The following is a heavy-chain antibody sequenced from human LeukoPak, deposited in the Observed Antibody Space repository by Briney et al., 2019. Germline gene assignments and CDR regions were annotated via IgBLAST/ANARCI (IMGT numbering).Heavy chain of an antibody. V-gene: IGHV3-23*01. CDR1: GFTFSSYA. Sequence: GGSLRLSCAASGFTFSSYAMSWVRQAPGKGLEWVSAISGSGGSTYYADSVKGRFTISRDNAKNSLYLQMNSLRAEDTAVYYCARSSGFLQDFWGQGALVTVSS. CDR3: ARSSGFLQDF. J-gene: IGHJ4*02. D-gene: IGHD5-24*01. CDR2: ISGSGGST.